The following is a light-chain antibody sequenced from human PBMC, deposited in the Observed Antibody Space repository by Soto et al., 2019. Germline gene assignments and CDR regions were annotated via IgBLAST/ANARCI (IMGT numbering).Light chain of an antibody. Sequence: QSALTQPASVSGSPGQSITISCTGTSSDVGSYNYVSWYQQYPGKAPKLMVYDVSDRPSGVSNRFSGSKSGNTASLTISGRQAEDEADYYCTSYTSDSTVVFGGGTKLTVL. J-gene: IGLJ2*01. V-gene: IGLV2-14*01. CDR3: TSYTSDSTVV. CDR1: SSDVGSYNY. CDR2: DVS.